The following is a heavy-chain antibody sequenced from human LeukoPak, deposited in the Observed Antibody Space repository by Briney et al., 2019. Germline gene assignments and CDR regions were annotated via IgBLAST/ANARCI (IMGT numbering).Heavy chain of an antibody. CDR3: AKKEGITMIVVVINFMAGAFDI. Sequence: GGSLRLSCAASGFIFSSYVMHWVRQAPGKGLGWVAIISYDGSNKYYADSVKGRFTISRDNSKNTLYLQMNSLRAEDTAVYYCAKKEGITMIVVVINFMAGAFDIWGQGTMVTVSS. J-gene: IGHJ3*02. CDR1: GFIFSSYV. V-gene: IGHV3-30*04. D-gene: IGHD3-22*01. CDR2: ISYDGSNK.